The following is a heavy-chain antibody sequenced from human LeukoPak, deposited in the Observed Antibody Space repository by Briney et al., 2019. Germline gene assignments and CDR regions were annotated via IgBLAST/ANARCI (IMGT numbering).Heavy chain of an antibody. Sequence: PGGSLRLSCAASGFTFSSYSMNWVRQAPGKGLEWVSSTSSSSSYIYYADSVKGRFTISRDNAKNSLYLQMNSLRAEDTAVYYCAKDIVFFGSSSPFDPWGQGTLVTVSS. CDR1: GFTFSSYS. CDR3: AKDIVFFGSSSPFDP. CDR2: TSSSSSYI. J-gene: IGHJ5*02. V-gene: IGHV3-21*04. D-gene: IGHD6-13*01.